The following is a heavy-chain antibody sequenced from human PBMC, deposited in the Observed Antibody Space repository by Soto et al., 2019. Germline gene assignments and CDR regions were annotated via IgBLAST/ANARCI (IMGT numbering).Heavy chain of an antibody. Sequence: GGSLRLSCAASGFTFSSYAMHWVRQAPGKGLEYVSVINSNGGSTDYANSVKGRFTISRDNSKNTLYLQMGSLRAEDMAVYYCARTSGYAYDYWGRGTLVTVSS. J-gene: IGHJ4*02. V-gene: IGHV3-64*01. D-gene: IGHD5-12*01. CDR1: GFTFSSYA. CDR3: ARTSGYAYDY. CDR2: INSNGGST.